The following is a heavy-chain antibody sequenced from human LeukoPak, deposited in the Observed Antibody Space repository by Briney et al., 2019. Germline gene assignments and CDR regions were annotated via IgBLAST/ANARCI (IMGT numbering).Heavy chain of an antibody. CDR3: AKELSYSSSWYFDY. Sequence: GGSLRLSCAASGFTFSSYAMHWVRQAPGKGLEWVAIISYDGSNKYYADSVKGRFTISRDNSKNTLYLQMNSLRAEDTAVYYCAKELSYSSSWYFDYWGQGTLVTVSS. CDR1: GFTFSSYA. CDR2: ISYDGSNK. V-gene: IGHV3-30*04. D-gene: IGHD6-13*01. J-gene: IGHJ4*02.